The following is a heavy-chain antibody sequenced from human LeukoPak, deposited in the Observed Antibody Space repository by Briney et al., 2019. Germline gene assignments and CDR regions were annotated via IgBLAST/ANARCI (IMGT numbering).Heavy chain of an antibody. CDR1: GYTFTGYY. J-gene: IGHJ4*02. CDR3: ARARSWLVPGDY. Sequence: ASVKVSCKASGYTFTGYYMHWVRQAPGQGLEWMGWINPNSGGTNYAQKFQGRVTMTRDTSISTAYMELSRLRSDDTAVYYCARARSWLVPGDYWGQGTLVTVSS. V-gene: IGHV1-2*02. D-gene: IGHD6-19*01. CDR2: INPNSGGT.